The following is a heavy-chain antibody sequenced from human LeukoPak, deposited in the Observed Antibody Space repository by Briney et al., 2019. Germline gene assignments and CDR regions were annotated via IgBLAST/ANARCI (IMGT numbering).Heavy chain of an antibody. J-gene: IGHJ4*02. D-gene: IGHD5-12*01. CDR1: GGSISSYY. CDR3: ASVDIVATIIDY. CDR2: IYTSGST. Sequence: SETLSLTCTVSGGSISSYYWSWIRQPAGKGLEWIGRIYTSGSTNYNPSLKSRVTMSVDTSKNQFSLKLSSVTAADTAVYYCASVDIVATIIDYWGQGTLVTVSS. V-gene: IGHV4-4*07.